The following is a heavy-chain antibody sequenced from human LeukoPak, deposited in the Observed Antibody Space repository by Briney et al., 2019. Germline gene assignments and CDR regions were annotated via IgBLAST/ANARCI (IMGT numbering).Heavy chain of an antibody. J-gene: IGHJ4*02. CDR2: ISGSGGST. Sequence: GGSLRLSCAASGFTFSSYAMSWVRQAPGKGLEWVSLISGSGGSTYYADSVKGRFTISRDNSKNTLYLQVNSLRAEDTAVYYCAKDPSQWEPPEDWGQGTLVTVSS. D-gene: IGHD1-26*01. CDR3: AKDPSQWEPPED. CDR1: GFTFSSYA. V-gene: IGHV3-23*01.